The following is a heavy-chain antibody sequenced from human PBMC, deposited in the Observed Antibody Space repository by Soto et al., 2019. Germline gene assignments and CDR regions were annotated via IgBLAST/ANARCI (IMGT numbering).Heavy chain of an antibody. Sequence: ASVKVCCKVSGYTLTELSMHWVLQAPGKGLEWMGGFDPEDGETIYAQKFQGRVTMTEDTSTDTAYMELSSLRSEDTAVYYCAKEYIVVVPAAFFDYWGQGTLVTVSS. J-gene: IGHJ4*02. CDR2: FDPEDGET. D-gene: IGHD2-2*01. CDR1: GYTLTELS. V-gene: IGHV1-24*01. CDR3: AKEYIVVVPAAFFDY.